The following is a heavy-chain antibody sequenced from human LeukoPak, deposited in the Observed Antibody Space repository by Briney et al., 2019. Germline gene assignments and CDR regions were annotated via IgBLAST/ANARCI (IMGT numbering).Heavy chain of an antibody. CDR2: ISYIGRT. J-gene: IGHJ6*03. V-gene: IGHV4-59*11. Sequence: SETLSLTCAVSDDSFSSHYWSWIRQPPGKGLEWIGYISYIGRTNYNPSLKSRVTISIDTSKNQFSLKLSSVTAADTAVYYCASENIVVVPAAIRGDYYYYYYMDVWGKGTTVTVS. CDR3: ASENIVVVPAAIRGDYYYYYYMDV. CDR1: DDSFSSHY. D-gene: IGHD2-2*02.